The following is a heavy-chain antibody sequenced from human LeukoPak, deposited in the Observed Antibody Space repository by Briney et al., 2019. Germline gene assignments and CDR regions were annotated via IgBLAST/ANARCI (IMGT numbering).Heavy chain of an antibody. J-gene: IGHJ4*02. Sequence: PGGSLILSCAASGITFSTFAMSWVRQAPGGGLECVSVISGGGDRTNYAETVRGRFTISRDNSKDTLYLQMSSPRADDTAIYYCAKGHSAYGTGFDYWGQGTLVTVSS. CDR2: ISGGGDRT. CDR3: AKGHSAYGTGFDY. V-gene: IGHV3-23*01. CDR1: GITFSTFA. D-gene: IGHD5-12*01.